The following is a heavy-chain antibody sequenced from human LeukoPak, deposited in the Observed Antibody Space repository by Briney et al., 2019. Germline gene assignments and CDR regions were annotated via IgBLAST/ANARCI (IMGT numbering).Heavy chain of an antibody. CDR3: ARDFGSSGWHSIH. CDR1: GGSISSSSSY. CDR2: TYYSGST. Sequence: PSETLSLTCTVSGGSISSSSSYWGWIRQPPGKGLEWIGTTYYSGSTFPNPSLKSRVTISVETCKNQFSLKLSSVTAADTAVYYCARDFGSSGWHSIHWGQGTLVTVSS. J-gene: IGHJ4*02. D-gene: IGHD6-19*01. V-gene: IGHV4-39*07.